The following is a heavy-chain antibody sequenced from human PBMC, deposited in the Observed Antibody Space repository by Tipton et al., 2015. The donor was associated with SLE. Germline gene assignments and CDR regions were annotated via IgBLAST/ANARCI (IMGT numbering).Heavy chain of an antibody. V-gene: IGHV4-34*01. J-gene: IGHJ4*02. Sequence: LRLSCAVYGGSFSGYYWSWIRQPPGKGLEWIGEINHSGSTNYNPSLKSRVTISVDTSKNQFSLKLSSVTAADTAVYYCARVRSGWYAVYWGQGTLVTVSS. CDR1: GGSFSGYY. CDR2: INHSGST. CDR3: ARVRSGWYAVY. D-gene: IGHD6-19*01.